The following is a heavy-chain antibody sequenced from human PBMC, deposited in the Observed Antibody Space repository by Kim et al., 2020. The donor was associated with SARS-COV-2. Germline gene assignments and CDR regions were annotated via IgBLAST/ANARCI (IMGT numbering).Heavy chain of an antibody. J-gene: IGHJ4*02. Sequence: GGSLRLSCGASGFAFRTYTMNWVRQAPGKGLEWVSYISSDSSTKYYADSVQGRFTISRDNAKSSLYLQMNSMRAEDTAVYYCVLGYSSGWRYFDYWGQGTLVLVSS. CDR1: GFAFRTYT. CDR3: VLGYSSGWRYFDY. V-gene: IGHV3-48*04. CDR2: ISSDSSTK. D-gene: IGHD6-19*01.